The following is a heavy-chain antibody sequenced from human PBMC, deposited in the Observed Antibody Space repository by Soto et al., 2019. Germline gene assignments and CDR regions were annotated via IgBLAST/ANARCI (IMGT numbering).Heavy chain of an antibody. V-gene: IGHV1-18*01. J-gene: IGHJ3*02. CDR3: ARDRMTTVTTIAAFDI. D-gene: IGHD4-17*01. CDR1: GYTFTSYG. Sequence: ASVKVSFKASGYTFTSYGISWVRQAPGQGLEWMGWISAYNGNTNYAQKLQGRVTMTTDTSTSTAYMELRSLRSDDTAVYYCARDRMTTVTTIAAFDIWGQGTMVTVSS. CDR2: ISAYNGNT.